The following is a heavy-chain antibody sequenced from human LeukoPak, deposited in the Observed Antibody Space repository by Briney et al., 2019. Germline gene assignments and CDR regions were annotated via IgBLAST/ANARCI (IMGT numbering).Heavy chain of an antibody. D-gene: IGHD3-3*01. Sequence: ASVKVSCKASGGTFSSYAISWVRQAPGQGLEWMGGIIPIFGTANYAQKFQGRVTITADESTSTAYMELSSLRSEDTAVYYCARAVFEWLLYPPFGYWGQGTLVTVSS. CDR3: ARAVFEWLLYPPFGY. CDR2: IIPIFGTA. J-gene: IGHJ4*02. CDR1: GGTFSSYA. V-gene: IGHV1-69*13.